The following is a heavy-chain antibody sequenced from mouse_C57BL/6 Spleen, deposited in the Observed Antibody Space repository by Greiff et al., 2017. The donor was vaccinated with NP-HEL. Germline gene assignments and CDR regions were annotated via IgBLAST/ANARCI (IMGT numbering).Heavy chain of an antibody. CDR1: GYAFSSYW. CDR3: ARWGVVYFDY. J-gene: IGHJ2*01. D-gene: IGHD1-1*01. CDR2: IYPGDGDT. V-gene: IGHV1-80*01. Sequence: LQKSGAARGKPGSSFPIPCKASGYAFSSYWMNWVKQRPGKGLEWIGQIYPGDGDTNYNGKFKGKATLTADKSSSTAYMQLSSLTSEDSAVYFCARWGVVYFDYWGQGTTLTVSS.